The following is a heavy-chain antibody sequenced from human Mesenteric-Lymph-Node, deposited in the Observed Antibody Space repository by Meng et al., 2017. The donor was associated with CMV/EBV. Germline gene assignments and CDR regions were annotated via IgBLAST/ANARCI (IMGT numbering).Heavy chain of an antibody. CDR2: ISSSGTTI. J-gene: IGHJ4*02. V-gene: IGHV3-48*03. D-gene: IGHD3-3*01. CDR3: AKDKDFWSGLYIDY. Sequence: GESLKISCVASGFTFSNYEMNWVRQAPGKGLEWVSYISSSGTTIYYADSVKGRFTISRDNAKNSLYLQMNSLRAEDTAVYYCAKDKDFWSGLYIDYWGQGTLVTVSS. CDR1: GFTFSNYE.